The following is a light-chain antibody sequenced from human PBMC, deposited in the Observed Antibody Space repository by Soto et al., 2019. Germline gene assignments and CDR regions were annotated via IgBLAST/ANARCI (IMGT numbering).Light chain of an antibody. Sequence: DLQLTQSPSFLSASVGDRVTITCRASQDSRSYLAWYQQKPGKAPKLLIYAASALQSGVPSRFSGSGSGTEFPLAISSLQPEDFATYYCQQFNSYPLTFGGGTKVEIK. V-gene: IGKV1-9*01. CDR1: QDSRSY. CDR2: AAS. CDR3: QQFNSYPLT. J-gene: IGKJ4*01.